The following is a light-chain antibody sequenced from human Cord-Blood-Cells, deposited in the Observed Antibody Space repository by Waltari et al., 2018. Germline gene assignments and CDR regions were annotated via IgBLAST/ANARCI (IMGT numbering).Light chain of an antibody. J-gene: IGLJ1*01. CDR2: DVS. V-gene: IGLV2-14*03. Sequence: SALTQPASVSASPGQSITISGTGPSSDVDGYNHVSWYQQHPGKAPNLMIYDVSNRPSGVSKRCSGSKSGNTASLTISGLQAEEEADYYCSSYTSSSTLVFGTGTKVTVL. CDR1: SSDVDGYNH. CDR3: SSYTSSSTLV.